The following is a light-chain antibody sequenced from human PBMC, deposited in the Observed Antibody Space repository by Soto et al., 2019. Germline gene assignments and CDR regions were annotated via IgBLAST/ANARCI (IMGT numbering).Light chain of an antibody. CDR3: QSYDSSLSGSAV. CDR2: EVS. J-gene: IGLJ2*01. CDR1: SSDIGGYNY. Sequence: QSALTQPPSASGSPGQSVTISCTGTSSDIGGYNYVSWYQQHPGKAPKLIIYEVSKRPSGVPDRFSGSKSGNTASLTVSGLQAEDEADYYCQSYDSSLSGSAVFGGGTKVTVL. V-gene: IGLV2-8*01.